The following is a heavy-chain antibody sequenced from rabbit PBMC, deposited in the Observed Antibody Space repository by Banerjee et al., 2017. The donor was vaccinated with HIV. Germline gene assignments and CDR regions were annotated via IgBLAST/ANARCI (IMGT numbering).Heavy chain of an antibody. J-gene: IGHJ6*01. V-gene: IGHV1S40*01. Sequence: QSLEESGGDLVKPGASLTLPCTASGFSFSSSYYMCWVRQAPGKGLEWIACIYTTSGNTYYASWAKGRFTISKTSSTTVTLQMTSLTAADTATYFCARSTSGYDIGDLWGPGTLVTVS. CDR2: IYTTSGNT. CDR3: ARSTSGYDIGDL. CDR1: GFSFSSSYY. D-gene: IGHD1-1*01.